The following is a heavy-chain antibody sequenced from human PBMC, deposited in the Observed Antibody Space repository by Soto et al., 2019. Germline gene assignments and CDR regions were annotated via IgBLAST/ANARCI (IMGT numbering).Heavy chain of an antibody. CDR2: IYYSGST. D-gene: IGHD3-22*01. CDR3: ARHLSYYYDSSGYYDFDY. CDR1: GGSISSSSYY. J-gene: IGHJ4*02. Sequence: SETLSLTCTVSGGSISSSSYYWGWIRQPPGKGLEWIGSIYYSGSTYYNPSLKSRVTISVDTSKNQFSLKLSSVTAADTAVYYCARHLSYYYDSSGYYDFDYWGQGTLVT. V-gene: IGHV4-39*01.